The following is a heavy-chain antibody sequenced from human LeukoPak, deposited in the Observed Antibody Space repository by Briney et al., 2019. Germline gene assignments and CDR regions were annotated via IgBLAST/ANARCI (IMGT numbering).Heavy chain of an antibody. CDR3: ARDHGSQDSGAWYVFDY. CDR2: INHLGHT. V-gene: IGHV3-23*01. Sequence: GGSLRLSCAACGFTFNHYAMSWVRQAPGKGLEWVSGINHLGHTFYADSVKGRFTISRDNSQDTLFLQMNSLRADDTAEYFCARDHGSQDSGAWYVFDYWGRGTLVTVSS. CDR1: GFTFNHYA. D-gene: IGHD6-19*01. J-gene: IGHJ4*02.